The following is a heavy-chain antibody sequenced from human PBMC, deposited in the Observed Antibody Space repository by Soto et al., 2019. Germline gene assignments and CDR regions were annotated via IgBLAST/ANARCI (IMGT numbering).Heavy chain of an antibody. CDR3: ARGRYYFDY. V-gene: IGHV4-30-2*01. Sequence: PSETLSLTCAASGGSISSGGYSWSWIRQPPGKGLEWIGYIYHSGSTYYNPSLKSRVTISVDRSKNQFSLKLSSATAADTAVYYCARGRYYFDYWGQGTLVTVSS. J-gene: IGHJ4*02. D-gene: IGHD3-16*02. CDR1: GGSISSGGYS. CDR2: IYHSGST.